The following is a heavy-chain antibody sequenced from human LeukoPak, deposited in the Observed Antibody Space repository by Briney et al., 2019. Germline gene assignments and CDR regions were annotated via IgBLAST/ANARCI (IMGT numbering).Heavy chain of an antibody. CDR1: EFTFTTYG. J-gene: IGHJ4*02. V-gene: IGHV3-33*01. Sequence: PGRSLTLSCAASEFTFTTYGMHWVRQAPGKGLEWVAFIYYDGSNIYYADYVKGRFTISRDISKNTLYLQMDSLRADDTAIYYCARDWKTNSFDYWGQGTLVTVSS. CDR2: IYYDGSNI. D-gene: IGHD1-1*01. CDR3: ARDWKTNSFDY.